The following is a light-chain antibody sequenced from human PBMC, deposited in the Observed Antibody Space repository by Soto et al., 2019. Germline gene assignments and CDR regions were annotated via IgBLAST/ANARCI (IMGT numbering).Light chain of an antibody. J-gene: IGKJ1*01. CDR3: QQFHYWWT. CDR1: QSVSNDF. V-gene: IGKV3D-15*01. Sequence: EIVMTQSPDMLSVSPGERATLSCRASQSVSNDFLAWYQQKPGQAPRLLIYGASNRATGIPDRFSGSGSGTDFTLTISSLQSEDFAFYYCQQFHYWWTFGQGTKVDIK. CDR2: GAS.